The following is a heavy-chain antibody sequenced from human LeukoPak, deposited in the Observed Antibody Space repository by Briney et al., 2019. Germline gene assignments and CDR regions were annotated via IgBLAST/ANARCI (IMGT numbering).Heavy chain of an antibody. V-gene: IGHV3-53*05. J-gene: IGHJ4*02. CDR3: EKRPLGGGGATETNFDY. D-gene: IGHD4-11*01. CDR1: GFTVSSNY. Sequence: GGSLRLSCAASGFTVSSNYMSWVRQAPGKGLEWVSVIYSGGSTYYADSVKGRFTISRDNSKNTLYLQMNSLRAEDTAVYYCEKRPLGGGGATETNFDYGGQGPLVTVSS. CDR2: IYSGGST.